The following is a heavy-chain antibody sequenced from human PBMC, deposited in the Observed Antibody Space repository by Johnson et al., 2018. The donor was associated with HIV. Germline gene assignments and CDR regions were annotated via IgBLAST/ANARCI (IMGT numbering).Heavy chain of an antibody. J-gene: IGHJ3*02. CDR1: GFTFSDYA. Sequence: MQLVESGGTVVQPGRSLRLSCAASGFTFSDYAMHWVRQAPGKGLEWVAVISYDGSNKYYPDSVKGRFTISRDNFKNTLYLQMDSLRAEDTAVYFCAREMVAAKDAFDIWGQGTMVTVSS. CDR3: AREMVAAKDAFDI. CDR2: ISYDGSNK. D-gene: IGHD2-15*01. V-gene: IGHV3-30-3*01.